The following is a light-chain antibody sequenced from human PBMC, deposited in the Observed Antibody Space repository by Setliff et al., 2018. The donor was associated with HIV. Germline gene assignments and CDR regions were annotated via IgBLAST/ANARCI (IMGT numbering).Light chain of an antibody. CDR1: ATDIGNYES. CDR2: DVT. J-gene: IGLJ2*01. Sequence: QSVLAQPASVSGSPGQSITISCTGSATDIGNYESVSWYQQHPGEVPKRLIYDVTKRPSGISSRFSGSKSGNTASLTISGLQTEDEAAYYCCSYVNGDTWIFGGGTKGTVL. V-gene: IGLV2-23*02. CDR3: CSYVNGDTWI.